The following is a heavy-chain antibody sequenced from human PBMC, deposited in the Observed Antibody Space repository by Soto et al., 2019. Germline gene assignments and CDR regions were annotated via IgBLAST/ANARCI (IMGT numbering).Heavy chain of an antibody. J-gene: IGHJ4*02. CDR2: IWYDGSNK. V-gene: IGHV3-33*01. CDR1: GFTFSSYG. D-gene: IGHD6-13*01. CDR3: ARDILQYGAAAGTDY. Sequence: GGSMRLSCAASGFTFSSYGMHWVRQAPGKGLEWVAVIWYDGSNKYYADSVKGRFTISRDNSKNTLYLQMNSLRAEDTAVYYCARDILQYGAAAGTDYWGQGTLVTVSS.